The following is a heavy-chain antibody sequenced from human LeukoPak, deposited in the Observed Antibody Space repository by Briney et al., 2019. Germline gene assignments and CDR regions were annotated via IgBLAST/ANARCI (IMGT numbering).Heavy chain of an antibody. D-gene: IGHD5-12*01. CDR3: AKHIVATKYYFDY. Sequence: GGSLRLSCAASGFTFSSYSMNWVRQAPGKGLEWVSSISSSGSYIYYADSVKGRFTISRDNSKNTLYLQMNSLRAEDTAVYYCAKHIVATKYYFDYWGQGTLVTVSS. CDR1: GFTFSSYS. J-gene: IGHJ4*02. CDR2: ISSSGSYI. V-gene: IGHV3-21*04.